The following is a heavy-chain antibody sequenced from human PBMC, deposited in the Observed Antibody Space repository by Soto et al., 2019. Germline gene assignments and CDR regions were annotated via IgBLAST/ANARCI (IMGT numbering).Heavy chain of an antibody. D-gene: IGHD3-10*01. V-gene: IGHV6-1*01. CDR1: GYSVSSNSAG. CDR2: TYYKSKWNN. CDR3: TGITWFRGMDV. Sequence: PSQTLSLTCVISGYSVSSNSAGWNWIRQSPSRGLEWLGRTYYKSKWNNDYALSVKSRITINPDTSKNQFSLHLYSVTPEDTAVYYCTGITWFRGMDVWGQGTQVTVSS. J-gene: IGHJ6*02.